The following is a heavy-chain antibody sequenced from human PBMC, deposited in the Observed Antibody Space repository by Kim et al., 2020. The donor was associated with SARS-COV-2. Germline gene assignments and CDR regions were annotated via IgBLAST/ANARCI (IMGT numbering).Heavy chain of an antibody. J-gene: IGHJ6*02. D-gene: IGHD6-19*01. Sequence: GGSLRLSCAASGFTFSSYAMHWVRQAPGKGLEWVAVISYDGSNKYYADSVKGRFTISRDNSKNTLYLQMNSLRAEDTAVYYCARVHAQSSGWYSYYYYGMDVWGQGTTVTVSS. CDR1: GFTFSSYA. CDR2: ISYDGSNK. CDR3: ARVHAQSSGWYSYYYYGMDV. V-gene: IGHV3-30*04.